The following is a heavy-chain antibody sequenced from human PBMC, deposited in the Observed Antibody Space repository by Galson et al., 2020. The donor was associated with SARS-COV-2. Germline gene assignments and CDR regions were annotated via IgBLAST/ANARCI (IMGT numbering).Heavy chain of an antibody. CDR1: GFSLSSSGRC. D-gene: IGHD4-4*01. V-gene: IGHV2-70*13. J-gene: IGHJ6*02. CDR3: ARMVYRANYYYYYGMDV. CDR2: IDWDNNK. Sequence: VSGPTLVKPTQTLTLTCTFSGFSLSSSGRCVTWIRQPPGKALEWLAFIDWDNNKYYSTSLKSRLTISKDTSKNQVVLTMTNMAPVDTATYYCARMVYRANYYYYYGMDVWGQGTSVTVSS.